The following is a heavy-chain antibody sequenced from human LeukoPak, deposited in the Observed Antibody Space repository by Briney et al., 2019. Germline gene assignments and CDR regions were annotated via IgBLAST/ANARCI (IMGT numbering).Heavy chain of an antibody. V-gene: IGHV3-30*02. CDR2: IRFDGTNK. J-gene: IGHJ4*02. Sequence: GGSLRLSCAASGFTFSSYGMHWVRQAPGKGLEWVAFIRFDGTNKYSADSVKGRFTISRDNSKDTLYLQMNSLRAEDTAVYYCAKDHYDYVWGSYRYRPRFGYWGQGTLVTVSS. CDR1: GFTFSSYG. D-gene: IGHD3-16*02. CDR3: AKDHYDYVWGSYRYRPRFGY.